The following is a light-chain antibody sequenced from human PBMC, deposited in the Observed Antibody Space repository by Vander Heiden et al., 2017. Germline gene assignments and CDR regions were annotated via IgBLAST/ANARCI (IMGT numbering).Light chain of an antibody. CDR2: AAS. CDR3: QQSFSTPYT. V-gene: IGKV1-39*01. Sequence: DIQMTQSPSSLSASVGDRATLTCRASQSISTYLNWYQQKPGKAPKLLIYAASSLQSGVPSRFSGSGSGTHFILTISSLQPEDFATYSCQQSFSTPYTFGQGTKLEIK. J-gene: IGKJ2*01. CDR1: QSISTY.